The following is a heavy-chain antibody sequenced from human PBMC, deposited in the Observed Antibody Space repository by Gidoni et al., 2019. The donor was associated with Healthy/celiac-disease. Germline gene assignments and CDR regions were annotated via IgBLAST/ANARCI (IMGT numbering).Heavy chain of an antibody. V-gene: IGHV1-69*06. D-gene: IGHD6-19*01. CDR3: ARDPGSGWHWGNGMDV. CDR1: GGTFSSYA. J-gene: IGHJ6*02. Sequence: AQLVQSGAEVKKPGSSVKVSCKASGGTFSSYAISWVRQGPGQGLEWLGGIIPIFGTANYAQKFQGRVTITADKSTSTAYMELSSLRSEDTAVYYCARDPGSGWHWGNGMDVWGQGTTVTVSS. CDR2: IIPIFGTA.